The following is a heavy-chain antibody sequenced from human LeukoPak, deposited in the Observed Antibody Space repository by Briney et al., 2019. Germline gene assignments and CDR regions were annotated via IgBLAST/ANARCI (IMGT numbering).Heavy chain of an antibody. CDR1: GYTFTGNF. Sequence: GASVKVSCKTSGYTFTGNFMHWVRQAPGQGPEWMGWINPNNGDTNYAQKFQGRVTMTRDTSISTAYMELSRLRSDDTAVYYCAREAGVAMASFSYWGQGTLVTVSS. CDR3: AREAGVAMASFSY. D-gene: IGHD5-12*01. J-gene: IGHJ4*02. CDR2: INPNNGDT. V-gene: IGHV1-2*02.